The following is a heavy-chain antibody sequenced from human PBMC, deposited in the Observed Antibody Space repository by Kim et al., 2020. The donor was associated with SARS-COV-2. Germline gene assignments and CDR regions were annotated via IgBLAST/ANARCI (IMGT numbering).Heavy chain of an antibody. J-gene: IGHJ5*02. CDR3: ARTVGGGDLYLINRFDP. Sequence: SETLSLTCTVSGGSISSIDSYWGWIRQSPGKGLEWIGSISYDGDTFYKPSLKSRVSLPVDTSKNQFSLKLYSVTAADTAVYFCARTVGGGDLYLINRFDP. D-gene: IGHD3-16*01. CDR2: ISYDGDT. V-gene: IGHV4-39*01. CDR1: GGSISSIDSY.